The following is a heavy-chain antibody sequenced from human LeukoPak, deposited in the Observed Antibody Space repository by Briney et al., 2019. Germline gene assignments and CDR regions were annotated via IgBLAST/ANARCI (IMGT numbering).Heavy chain of an antibody. CDR1: GFTVSSNY. Sequence: HPGGSLRLSCAASGFTVSSNYMSWVRQAPGKGLEWVSIIYSGGSTYYADSVKGRFTISRDNSKNTLYLQMNSLRAEDTAVYYCASAVALDYWGQGTLVTVSS. J-gene: IGHJ4*02. CDR2: IYSGGST. V-gene: IGHV3-66*01. CDR3: ASAVALDY.